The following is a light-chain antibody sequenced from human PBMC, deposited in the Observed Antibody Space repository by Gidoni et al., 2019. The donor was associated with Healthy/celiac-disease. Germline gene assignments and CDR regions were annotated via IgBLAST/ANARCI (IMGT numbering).Light chain of an antibody. CDR3: QQDNSYSRT. CDR1: QSISSW. CDR2: KAS. V-gene: IGKV1-5*03. J-gene: IGKJ2*01. Sequence: DIQMTQSPSTLSASVGDRVTITCRASQSISSWLAWYQQKPGKATKLLIYKASSVESGVPPRFSGSGAGTEFTLTISSLQPDDFATYYCQQDNSYSRTFGQXTKLEIK.